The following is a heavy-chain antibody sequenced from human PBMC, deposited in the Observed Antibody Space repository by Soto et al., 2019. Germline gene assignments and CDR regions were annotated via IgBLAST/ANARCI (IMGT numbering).Heavy chain of an antibody. CDR2: ISSSSSFK. D-gene: IGHD6-6*01. J-gene: IGHJ4*02. CDR1: GFTFSKYR. CDR3: ASGGSSLNFDS. V-gene: IGHV3-21*06. Sequence: GGSLRLSCAASGFTFSKYRMNWVRQAPGKGLEWVSYISSSSSFKFYADSVKDRFTISRDNAKSLLYLQMNSLRAEDTAVYYCASGGSSLNFDSWGQGTLVTVSS.